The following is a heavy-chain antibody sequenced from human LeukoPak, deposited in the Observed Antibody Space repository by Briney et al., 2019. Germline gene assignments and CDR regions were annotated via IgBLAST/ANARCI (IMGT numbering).Heavy chain of an antibody. V-gene: IGHV1-18*01. J-gene: IGHJ4*02. CDR2: ISAYNGNT. D-gene: IGHD3-3*01. CDR3: AREQYYDFWCGYYSPTSSFDY. Sequence: ASVKVSCKASGYTFTSYGTSWVRQAPGQGLEWMGWISAYNGNTNYAQKLQGRVTMTTDTSTSTAYMELRSLRSDDTAVYYCAREQYYDFWCGYYSPTSSFDYWGQGTLVTVSS. CDR1: GYTFTSYG.